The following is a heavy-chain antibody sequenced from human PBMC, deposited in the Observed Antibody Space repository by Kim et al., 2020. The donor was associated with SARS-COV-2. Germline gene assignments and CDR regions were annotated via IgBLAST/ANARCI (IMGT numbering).Heavy chain of an antibody. D-gene: IGHD5-18*01. CDR3: ARLWLMEFIPGCYHFGI. Sequence: SVKVSCKASGYTFTSYAIRWVRQAPGQRLEWMGWIIAVYGTTNYSQKFQGRVTITTDESTSTAYMELSSLRSEDTAVYYCARLWLMEFIPGCYHFGIW. V-gene: IGHV1-69*05. J-gene: IGHJ3*02. CDR1: GYTFTSYA. CDR2: IIAVYGTT.